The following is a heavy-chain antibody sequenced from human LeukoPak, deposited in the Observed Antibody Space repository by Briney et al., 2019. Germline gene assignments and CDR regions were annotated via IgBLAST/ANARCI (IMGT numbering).Heavy chain of an antibody. J-gene: IGHJ4*02. D-gene: IGHD3-9*01. CDR2: IYYSGKT. CDR1: GVSISSSNSY. Sequence: PSETLSLTCTVSGVSISSSNSYWGWIRQPPGKGLEWIGSIYYSGKTTYNPPLKSRVTISVDTSKNQFSLKLSSVTTADTAVYYCARHGEAYYGVLTGYRFDYWGQGILVTVSS. V-gene: IGHV4-39*01. CDR3: ARHGEAYYGVLTGYRFDY.